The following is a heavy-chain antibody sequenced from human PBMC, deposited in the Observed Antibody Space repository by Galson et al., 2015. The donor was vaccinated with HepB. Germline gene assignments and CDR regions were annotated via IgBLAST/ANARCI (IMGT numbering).Heavy chain of an antibody. D-gene: IGHD3-10*01. CDR1: GYSFTSYW. J-gene: IGHJ3*02. V-gene: IGHV5-10-1*01. CDR3: ARIGDYYGSGSYYNDAFDI. Sequence: QSGAEVKKPGESLRISCKGSGYSFTSYWISWVRQMPGKGLEWMGRIDPSDSYTNYSPSFQGHVTISADKSISTAYLQWSSLKASDTAMYYCARIGDYYGSGSYYNDAFDIWGQGTMVTVSS. CDR2: IDPSDSYT.